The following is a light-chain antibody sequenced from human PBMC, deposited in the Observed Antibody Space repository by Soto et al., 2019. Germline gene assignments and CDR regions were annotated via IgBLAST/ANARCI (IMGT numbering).Light chain of an antibody. V-gene: IGKV3-15*01. CDR1: QSADSN. Sequence: IVLTQSPGTLSLSPGERATLSCRASQSADSNYLAWYQQKPGQAPRLLIYGGSRRATGVPARFSGSGSGTEFTLTVSSLQSEDFAVYYCQQYNNWLTFGGGTKVEIK. CDR2: GGS. CDR3: QQYNNWLT. J-gene: IGKJ4*01.